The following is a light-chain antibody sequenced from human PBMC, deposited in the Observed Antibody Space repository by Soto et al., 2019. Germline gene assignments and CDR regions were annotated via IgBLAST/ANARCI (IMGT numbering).Light chain of an antibody. V-gene: IGLV2-23*02. Sequence: QSALTQPASVSGSPGQSITISCTGTSSDVGSYNLVSWYQQHPGKAPKLMIYEVSKRPSGVSNRFSGSKSGNTASLTISGLHAEDEADSYCCSYAGSSTYYGFGTGTKVTVL. CDR3: CSYAGSSTYYG. J-gene: IGLJ1*01. CDR2: EVS. CDR1: SSDVGSYNL.